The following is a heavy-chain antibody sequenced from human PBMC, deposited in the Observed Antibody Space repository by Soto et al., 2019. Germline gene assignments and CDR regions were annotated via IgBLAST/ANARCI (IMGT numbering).Heavy chain of an antibody. CDR1: GLPFSKAW. CDR3: TTDEADYGNDGDFDY. D-gene: IGHD4-17*01. V-gene: IGHV3-15*01. Sequence: EVHLVESGGGLVKPGGSLRLSCAASGLPFSKAWMSWVRQAPGKGLEWVGRIKNKRTTDYAAPVRDRFTISRDDSQNMVYLQMDSLKTEDTAVYYCTTDEADYGNDGDFDYWGQGTLVTVSS. CDR2: IKNKRTT. J-gene: IGHJ4*02.